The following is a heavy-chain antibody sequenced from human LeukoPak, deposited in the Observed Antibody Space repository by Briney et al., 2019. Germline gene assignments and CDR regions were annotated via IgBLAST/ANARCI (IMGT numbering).Heavy chain of an antibody. J-gene: IGHJ4*02. CDR3: AKSEGGVNTAMAY. CDR1: GFTFSTYA. V-gene: IGHV3-30-3*02. CDR2: ISYDGSNK. Sequence: GGSLRLSCAASGFTFSTYAMHWVRQAPGKGLEWVAVISYDGSNKYYADSVKGRFTISRDNSKNTLSLQMNSLRAEDTAVYYCAKSEGGVNTAMAYWGQGTLVTVSS. D-gene: IGHD5-18*01.